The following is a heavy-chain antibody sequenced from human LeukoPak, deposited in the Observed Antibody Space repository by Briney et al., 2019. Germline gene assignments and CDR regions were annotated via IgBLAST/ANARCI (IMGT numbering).Heavy chain of an antibody. V-gene: IGHV3-30*18. CDR2: ISYDGSNK. CDR3: AKLYSSRWAFDY. CDR1: GFTFSSYG. J-gene: IGHJ4*02. Sequence: PGGSLRLSCAASGFTFSSYGMHWVRQAPGKGLEWVAVISYDGSNKYYADPVKGRFTISRDNSKNTLYLQMNSLRAEDTAVYYCAKLYSSRWAFDYWGQGALVTVSS. D-gene: IGHD6-13*01.